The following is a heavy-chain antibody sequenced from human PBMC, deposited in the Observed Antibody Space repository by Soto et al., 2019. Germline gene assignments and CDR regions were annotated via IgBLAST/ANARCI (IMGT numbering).Heavy chain of an antibody. D-gene: IGHD3-22*01. Sequence: SVKVSCKVSGYTLTELSMHWVRQAPGQGLEWMGGIIPIFGTANYAQKFQGRVTITADESTSTAYMELSSLRSEDTAVYYCAHSYYYDSSGHWPEVWGQGTTVTVSS. CDR1: GYTLTELS. CDR3: AHSYYYDSSGHWPEV. J-gene: IGHJ6*02. V-gene: IGHV1-69*13. CDR2: IIPIFGTA.